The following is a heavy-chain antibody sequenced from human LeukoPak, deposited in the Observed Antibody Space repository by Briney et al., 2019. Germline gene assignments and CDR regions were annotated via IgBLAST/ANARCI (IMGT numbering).Heavy chain of an antibody. CDR2: ISAYNGNT. J-gene: IGHJ4*02. CDR3: ARDSNYDILTGLFKPTADY. D-gene: IGHD3-9*01. CDR1: GYTFTSYG. V-gene: IGHV1-18*01. Sequence: GASVKVSCKASGYTFTSYGISWVRQAPGQGLEWMGWISAYNGNTNYAQKLQGRVTMTTDTSTSTAYMELRSLGSDDTAVYYCARDSNYDILTGLFKPTADYWGQGTLVTVSS.